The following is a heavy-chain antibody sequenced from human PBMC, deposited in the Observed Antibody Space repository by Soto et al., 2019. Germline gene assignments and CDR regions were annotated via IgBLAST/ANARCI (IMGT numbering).Heavy chain of an antibody. D-gene: IGHD6-6*01. CDR2: IIPIFGTA. CDR1: GGTFSSYA. CDR3: ARVPSIAARRYYYYGMDV. V-gene: IGHV1-69*13. Sequence: ASVKVSCKASGGTFSSYAISWVRQAPGQGLEWMGGIIPIFGTANYAQKFQGRVTITADESTSIAYMELSSLRSEDTAVYYCARVPSIAARRYYYYGMDVWGQGTTVTVSS. J-gene: IGHJ6*02.